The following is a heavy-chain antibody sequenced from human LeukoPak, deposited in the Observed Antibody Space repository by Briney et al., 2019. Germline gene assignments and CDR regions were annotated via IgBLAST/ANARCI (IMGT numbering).Heavy chain of an antibody. CDR1: GYTFTSYY. V-gene: IGHV1-46*01. CDR2: INPSGGST. J-gene: IGHJ5*02. Sequence: HVASVKVSCKTSGYTFTSYYMHWVRQAPGQGLEWMGIINPSGGSTSYAQKFQGRVTMTRDMSTSTDYMELSSLRSEDTAVYYCARDNSVEDTAWWFDPWGQGTLVTVSS. D-gene: IGHD4-23*01. CDR3: ARDNSVEDTAWWFDP.